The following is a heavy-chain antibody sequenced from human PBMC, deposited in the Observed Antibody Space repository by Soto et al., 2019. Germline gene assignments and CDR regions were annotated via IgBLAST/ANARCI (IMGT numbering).Heavy chain of an antibody. D-gene: IGHD3-10*01. V-gene: IGHV3-7*01. CDR2: IKEDGSEQ. CDR3: TRNQVKADY. J-gene: IGHJ4*02. CDR1: GFTFSSYW. Sequence: EVQLVESGGGLVQPGGSLRLSCAASGFTFSSYWMTWVRQAPGKGMEWVAKIKEDGSEQNYVDSVKGRFTISRDNAKSSLYLQMTSLRVDDTAMYYCTRNQVKADYWGQGTLVTVSS.